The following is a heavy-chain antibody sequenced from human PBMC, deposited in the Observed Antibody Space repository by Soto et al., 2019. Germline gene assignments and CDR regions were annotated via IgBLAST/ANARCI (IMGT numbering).Heavy chain of an antibody. V-gene: IGHV3-23*01. CDR3: AADYXRHNSLNGYYYSYGMDV. J-gene: IGHJ6*02. D-gene: IGHD4-17*01. CDR1: GITFSTYA. CDR2: IGSNGADK. Sequence: GGSLRLSCAASGITFSTYAMSWGRRAAGKGLEWVSTIGSNGADKQYADFVKGRFTVSRDSSKSTLSLQMNSLRAEDTAVYYCAADYXRHNSLNGYYYSYGMDVWGQGTTVTVSS.